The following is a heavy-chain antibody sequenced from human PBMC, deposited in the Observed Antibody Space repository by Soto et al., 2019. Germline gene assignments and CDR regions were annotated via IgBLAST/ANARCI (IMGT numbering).Heavy chain of an antibody. CDR1: GFTFSSYG. CDR2: IWYDGSNK. CDR3: AASYYDFWSGYLG. Sequence: PGGSLRLSCAASGFTFSSYGMHWVRQAPGKGLEWVAVIWYDGSNKYYADSVKGRFTISRDNSKNTLYLQMNSLRAEDTAVYYCAASYYDFWSGYLGGGQGTLVTVSS. J-gene: IGHJ4*02. V-gene: IGHV3-33*01. D-gene: IGHD3-3*01.